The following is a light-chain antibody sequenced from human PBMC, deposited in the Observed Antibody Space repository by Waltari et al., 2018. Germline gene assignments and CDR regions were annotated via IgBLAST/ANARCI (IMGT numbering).Light chain of an antibody. CDR1: SPNIGTNT. CDR2: VNK. J-gene: IGLJ3*02. V-gene: IGLV1-44*01. CDR3: AAWDSSLNGFWA. Sequence: QSVLTQPPSASGTPGQRVTIACSGSSPNIGTNTVNWYQQLPGTAPKLLIYVNKQRPSGVPDRFSGSKSGTSASLASSGLQSEDEADYYGAAWDSSLNGFWAFGGGTKLTVL.